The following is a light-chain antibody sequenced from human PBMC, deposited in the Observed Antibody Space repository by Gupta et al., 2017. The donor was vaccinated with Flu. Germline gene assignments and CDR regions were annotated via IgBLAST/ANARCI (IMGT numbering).Light chain of an antibody. CDR2: DAS. V-gene: IGKV3-11*01. CDR3: QQRSLWPLT. CDR1: QSISNF. Sequence: EIVLTQSPATLSLSPGERATPSCRASQSISNFLAWYQQKPGQTPRLLIYDASNRAPGVPPRFSGRGSGADFTLTISSLEPDDFALYYCQQRSLWPLTFGQGTRLDIK. J-gene: IGKJ5*01.